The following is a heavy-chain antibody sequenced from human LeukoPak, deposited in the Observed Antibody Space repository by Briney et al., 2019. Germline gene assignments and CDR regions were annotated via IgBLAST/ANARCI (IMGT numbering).Heavy chain of an antibody. D-gene: IGHD2-15*01. J-gene: IGHJ4*02. V-gene: IGHV1-18*01. CDR3: ASQKLCSGGSCYSYDY. CDR1: GYTFTSYA. CDR2: ISAYNGNT. Sequence: ASVKVSCKASGYTFTSYAITWVRQAPGQGLEWMGWISAYNGNTNYAQNLQGRVTMTTDTSTSTAYMELSRLRSDDTAVYYCASQKLCSGGSCYSYDYWGQGTLVTVSS.